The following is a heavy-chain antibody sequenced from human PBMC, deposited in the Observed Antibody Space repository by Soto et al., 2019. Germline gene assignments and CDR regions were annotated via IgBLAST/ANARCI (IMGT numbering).Heavy chain of an antibody. Sequence: SETLSLTCTVSGGSINTFYWSWVRQPAGKGLEWILRIFSSGSTSFNPSLESRVAMSVDTSKNHFSLNLSSVTAADMAVYYCAREGSYSAYNFAHGIQLWSFDXWGQGALVTVSX. CDR2: IFSSGST. CDR1: GGSINTFY. J-gene: IGHJ4*02. CDR3: AREGSYSAYNFAHGIQLWSFDX. D-gene: IGHD5-18*01. V-gene: IGHV4-4*07.